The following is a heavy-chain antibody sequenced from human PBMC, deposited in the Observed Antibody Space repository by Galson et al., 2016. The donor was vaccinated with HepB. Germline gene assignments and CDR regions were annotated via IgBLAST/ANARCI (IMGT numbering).Heavy chain of an antibody. CDR2: IYNDGSGT. Sequence: SLRLSCAASGFTFSTHWMHWVRQGPGKGLVWVSRIYNDGSGTSYADSVRGRFTISRDNAKNTLYLQMNSLRAEDTAVYYCARELAGAGRWGMDGWGQGTTVTVS. J-gene: IGHJ6*02. D-gene: IGHD6-13*01. V-gene: IGHV3-74*01. CDR1: GFTFSTHW. CDR3: ARELAGAGRWGMDG.